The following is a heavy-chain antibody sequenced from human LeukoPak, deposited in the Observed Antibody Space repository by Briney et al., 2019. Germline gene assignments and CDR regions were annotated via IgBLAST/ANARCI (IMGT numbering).Heavy chain of an antibody. CDR3: ARSYSSGWSYFDY. CDR2: ISFDGRNK. Sequence: GGSLRLSCAASGFTFSSYAMHWVRQAPGKGLEWVAVISFDGRNKYYADSVKGRFTISRDNAKNSLYLQMNSLRAEDTAVYYCARSYSSGWSYFDYRGQGTLVTVSS. D-gene: IGHD6-19*01. V-gene: IGHV3-30*04. CDR1: GFTFSSYA. J-gene: IGHJ4*02.